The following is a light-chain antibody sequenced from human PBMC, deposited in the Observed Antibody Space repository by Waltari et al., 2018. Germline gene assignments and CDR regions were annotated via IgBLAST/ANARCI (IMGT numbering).Light chain of an antibody. CDR3: SSYTSASTLV. CDR1: SNDVGGYNY. V-gene: IGLV2-14*01. Sequence: QSALTQPASVSGSPGQSITISCTGTSNDVGGYNYISWYQQHPGKAPKLMIYEVNNRPSGVSNRFSVSKSGNTASLTISGLQADDEADYYCSSYTSASTLVFATGTKVTVL. J-gene: IGLJ1*01. CDR2: EVN.